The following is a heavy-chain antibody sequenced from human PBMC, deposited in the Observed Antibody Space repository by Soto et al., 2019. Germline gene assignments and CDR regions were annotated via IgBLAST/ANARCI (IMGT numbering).Heavy chain of an antibody. J-gene: IGHJ4*02. V-gene: IGHV3-23*01. Sequence: EVQLLESGGGLVQPGGSLRLSCAASGFTFRSYAMSWVRQAPGKGLEWVSVISGSGGSTYYADSVKGRFTISRDNSKNTLYLQMNSLRAEDTAVYYCARRSSGWYFDYWGQGTLVTVSS. CDR3: ARRSSGWYFDY. D-gene: IGHD6-19*01. CDR1: GFTFRSYA. CDR2: ISGSGGST.